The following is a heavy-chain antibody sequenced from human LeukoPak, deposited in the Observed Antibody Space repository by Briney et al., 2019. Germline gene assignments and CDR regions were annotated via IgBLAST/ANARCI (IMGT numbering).Heavy chain of an antibody. D-gene: IGHD3-9*01. J-gene: IGHJ6*03. V-gene: IGHV4-59*01. CDR3: ARILSGRDILTGYYYYYMDV. CDR1: GGSIRSDY. Sequence: PSETLSLTCTVSGGSIRSDYWSWIRQPPGKGLEWIGYTHYSGSPNYNPSLTSRVTISVDTSKNQFSLKLSSVTAADTAVYYCARILSGRDILTGYYYYYMDVWGKGTTVTVSS. CDR2: THYSGSP.